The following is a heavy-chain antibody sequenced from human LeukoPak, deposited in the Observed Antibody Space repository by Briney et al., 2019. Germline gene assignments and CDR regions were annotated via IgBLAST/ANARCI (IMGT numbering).Heavy chain of an antibody. J-gene: IGHJ4*02. Sequence: SETLSLTCTVSGGSISSYYWSWIRQPPGKGLEWIGYIYYSGSTNYNPSLKSRVTISVDTSKNQLSLKLSSVTAADTAVYYCARGGGGIAANYWGQGTLVTVSS. D-gene: IGHD6-13*01. CDR1: GGSISSYY. V-gene: IGHV4-59*01. CDR3: ARGGGGIAANY. CDR2: IYYSGST.